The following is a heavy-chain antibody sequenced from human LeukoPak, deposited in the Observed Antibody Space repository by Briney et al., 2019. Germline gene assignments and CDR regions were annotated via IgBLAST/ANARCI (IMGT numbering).Heavy chain of an antibody. CDR2: FISSSSTI. CDR3: ARTRFLEWNDAFDI. Sequence: GGSLRLSCAASGFTLSSYSMNWVRQAPGKGLEWVSYFISSSSTIYYADSVKGRFTISRDNAKNSLYLQMNRLRAEDTAVYYCARTRFLEWNDAFDIWGQGTMVTVSS. D-gene: IGHD3-3*01. V-gene: IGHV3-48*01. J-gene: IGHJ3*02. CDR1: GFTLSSYS.